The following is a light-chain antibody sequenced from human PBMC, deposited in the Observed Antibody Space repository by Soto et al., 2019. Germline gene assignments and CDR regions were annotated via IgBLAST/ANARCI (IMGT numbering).Light chain of an antibody. CDR2: RAS. CDR1: QNVNSN. J-gene: IGKJ1*01. V-gene: IGKV3-15*01. Sequence: IVMTQSPATLSVSPGERATLSCRASQNVNSNLAWYQQKPGQAPMLLIYRASTRATGIPARLSGSWSGTDFTLTIRSLQSEDFAVYYCQHYNNWPPWTFGQGTKVEMK. CDR3: QHYNNWPPWT.